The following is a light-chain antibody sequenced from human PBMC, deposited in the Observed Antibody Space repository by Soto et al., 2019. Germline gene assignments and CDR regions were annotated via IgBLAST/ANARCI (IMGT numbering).Light chain of an antibody. J-gene: IGLJ1*01. CDR1: SSDVGSYNY. Sequence: QSALTQPASVSGSPGQSITISCTGTSSDVGSYNYVSWHQQHPGQAPKLMIYEVTNRASGVPDRFSASKSGNTASLTISGLQDGDEADYYCSSYRSSSTYVFGTGTKVTVL. V-gene: IGLV2-14*01. CDR3: SSYRSSSTYV. CDR2: EVT.